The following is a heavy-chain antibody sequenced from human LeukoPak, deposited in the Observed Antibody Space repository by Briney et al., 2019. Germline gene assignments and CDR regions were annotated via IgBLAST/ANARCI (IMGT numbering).Heavy chain of an antibody. CDR2: IIPILGIA. J-gene: IGHJ5*02. D-gene: IGHD3-10*01. Sequence: SVKVSCKASGGTFSSYAIIWVRQAPGQGLEWMGRIIPILGIANYAQKFQGRVTITADKSTSTAYMELSSLRSEDTAVYYCARVAMVRGVITSTWFDPWGQGTLVTVSS. V-gene: IGHV1-69*04. CDR1: GGTFSSYA. CDR3: ARVAMVRGVITSTWFDP.